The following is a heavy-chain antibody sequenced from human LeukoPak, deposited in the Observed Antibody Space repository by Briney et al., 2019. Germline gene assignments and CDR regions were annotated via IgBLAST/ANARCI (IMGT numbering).Heavy chain of an antibody. CDR2: IYYSGST. CDR1: GGSISNYY. CDR3: ARGGWSLDY. D-gene: IGHD2-15*01. V-gene: IGHV4-59*01. Sequence: SETLSLTCTVSGGSISNYYWSWIRQPPGKGLEWTGYIYYSGSTNYNPSLKSRLTISVDTSKNQFSLKLSSVTAADTAVYYCARGGWSLDYWGHGTLVTVSS. J-gene: IGHJ4*01.